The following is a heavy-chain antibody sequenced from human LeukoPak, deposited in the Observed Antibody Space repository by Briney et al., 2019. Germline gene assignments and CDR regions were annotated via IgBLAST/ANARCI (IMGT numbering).Heavy chain of an antibody. J-gene: IGHJ4*02. CDR3: ARGRNDNGGMFFDS. D-gene: IGHD4-23*01. CDR1: GGSIRSYY. CDR2: ISYSGYT. V-gene: IGHV4-59*01. Sequence: SETLSLTCTVSGGSIRSYYWNWIRQAPGKGLEWVGFISYSGYTGYSSSLKSRVAISVDTAKSQFSLRLNSMTAADTAIYYCARGRNDNGGMFFDSWAQGNLVTVSS.